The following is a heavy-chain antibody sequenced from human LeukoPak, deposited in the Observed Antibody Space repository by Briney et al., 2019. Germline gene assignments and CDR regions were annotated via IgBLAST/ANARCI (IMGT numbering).Heavy chain of an antibody. Sequence: GGSLRLSCAASGFTFSSYAMSWVRQAPGKGLEWVSAISGSGGSTYYADSVKGRFTISRDNSKNTLYLQMNSLSAEDTAVYYCAKSARYFDWLLYPLDAFDIWGQGTMVTVSS. V-gene: IGHV3-23*01. J-gene: IGHJ3*02. CDR3: AKSARYFDWLLYPLDAFDI. CDR2: ISGSGGST. D-gene: IGHD3-9*01. CDR1: GFTFSSYA.